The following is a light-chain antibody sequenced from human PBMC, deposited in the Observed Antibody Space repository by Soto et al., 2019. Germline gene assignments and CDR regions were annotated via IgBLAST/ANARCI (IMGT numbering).Light chain of an antibody. CDR3: SSYVGRNNVV. Sequence: QSALTQPPSASGSPGQSVTISCTGTSSDVGGYNYVSWYQQHPGKAPKLMIYEVNRRPSGVPDRFSGSKSGNTASLTVSGLQAADEANYYCSSYVGRNNVVFGGGTKVTVL. V-gene: IGLV2-8*01. CDR2: EVN. CDR1: SSDVGGYNY. J-gene: IGLJ2*01.